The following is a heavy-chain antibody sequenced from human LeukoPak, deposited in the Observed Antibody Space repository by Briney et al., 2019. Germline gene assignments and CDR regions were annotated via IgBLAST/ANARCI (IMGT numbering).Heavy chain of an antibody. CDR2: ISSSSIYI. J-gene: IGHJ3*02. CDR3: ARSPYYDGSGYYGWGAFDM. Sequence: GGSLRLSCAASGFTFSSYSMNWVRQAPGKGLEWVASISSSSIYIYYADSVKGRCTMSRDNAKNSVYLQINSLRVEDTAAYYCARSPYYDGSGYYGWGAFDMWGQGTMVTVSS. CDR1: GFTFSSYS. D-gene: IGHD3-22*01. V-gene: IGHV3-21*01.